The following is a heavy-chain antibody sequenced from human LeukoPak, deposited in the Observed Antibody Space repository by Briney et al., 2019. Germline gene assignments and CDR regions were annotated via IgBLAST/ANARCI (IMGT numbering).Heavy chain of an antibody. V-gene: IGHV1-46*01. D-gene: IGHD2-2*01. CDR2: INPSGGST. J-gene: IGHJ4*02. CDR3: AREEGRGYCSSTSCYSEYYFDY. CDR1: GYTFTSYY. Sequence: ASVKVSCKASGYTFTSYYMHWVRQAPGQGLEWMGIINPSGGSTSYAQKFQGRVTMTRDMSTSTVYMELSSLRSEDTAVYYCAREEGRGYCSSTSCYSEYYFDYWGQGTLVTVSS.